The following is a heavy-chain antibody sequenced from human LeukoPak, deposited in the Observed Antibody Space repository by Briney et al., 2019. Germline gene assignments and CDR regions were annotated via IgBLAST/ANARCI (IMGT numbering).Heavy chain of an antibody. CDR1: GFTFSDYG. CDR2: IWDDGSNK. Sequence: GRSLRLSCVASGFTFSDYGMHWVRQAPGKGLEWVALIWDDGSNKYYADSLKGRFTISRDNSKSTLYLQMNSLRAEDKAVYYCARDYYYVNSGYWLDYWGQGTLVTVSS. D-gene: IGHD3-22*01. J-gene: IGHJ4*02. V-gene: IGHV3-33*01. CDR3: ARDYYYVNSGYWLDY.